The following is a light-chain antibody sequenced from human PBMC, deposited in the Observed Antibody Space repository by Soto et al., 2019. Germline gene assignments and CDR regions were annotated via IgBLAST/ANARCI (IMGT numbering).Light chain of an antibody. CDR3: QQHLGRHT. CDR1: QSISSW. V-gene: IGKV1-5*03. CDR2: KAS. Sequence: DVHMTQSPSILSASVGYRVTILCRASQSISSWLAWYQQKPGKAPNLLIHKASHLESGVPSRFIGSGSGTDFTLTISSLEPEDSAVYYCQQHLGRHTFGQGTEVDIK. J-gene: IGKJ1*01.